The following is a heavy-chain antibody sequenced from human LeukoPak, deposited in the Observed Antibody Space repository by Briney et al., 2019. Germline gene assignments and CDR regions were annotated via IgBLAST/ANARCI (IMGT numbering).Heavy chain of an antibody. Sequence: GGSLRLSCAASGFTFSSYAMHWVRQAPGKGLEWVAVISYDGSNKYYADSVKGRFTISSDNSKNTLYLQMNSLRAEDKAVYYCARGTGRSGSYGFDYWGQGTLVTVSS. V-gene: IGHV3-30-3*01. CDR3: ARGTGRSGSYGFDY. J-gene: IGHJ4*02. CDR1: GFTFSSYA. D-gene: IGHD1-26*01. CDR2: ISYDGSNK.